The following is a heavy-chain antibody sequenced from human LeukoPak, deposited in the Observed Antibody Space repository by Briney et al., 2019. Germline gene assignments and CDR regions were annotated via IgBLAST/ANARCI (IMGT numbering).Heavy chain of an antibody. Sequence: PGRSLRLSCAASGFTFSSYGMHWVRQAPGKGLEWVAVISYDGSNKYYADSVKSRFTISRDNSKNTLYLQMNSLRAEDTAVYYCAKDGRVRLGTNPFDYWGQGTLVTVSS. CDR3: AKDGRVRLGTNPFDY. CDR1: GFTFSSYG. CDR2: ISYDGSNK. J-gene: IGHJ4*02. V-gene: IGHV3-30*18. D-gene: IGHD1-14*01.